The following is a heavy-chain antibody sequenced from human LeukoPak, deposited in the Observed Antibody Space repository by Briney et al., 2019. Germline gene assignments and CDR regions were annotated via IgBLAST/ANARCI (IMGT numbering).Heavy chain of an antibody. CDR1: GFTFSSYS. D-gene: IGHD1-1*01. J-gene: IGHJ6*03. Sequence: GGSLRLSCAASGFTFSSYSMNWGRQAPGKGLEWVSSISSSSSYIYCADSVKGRFTISRDNAKNSLYLQMNSLRAEDTAVYYCARAYRYEGDYMDVWGKGTTVTVSS. V-gene: IGHV3-21*01. CDR3: ARAYRYEGDYMDV. CDR2: ISSSSSYI.